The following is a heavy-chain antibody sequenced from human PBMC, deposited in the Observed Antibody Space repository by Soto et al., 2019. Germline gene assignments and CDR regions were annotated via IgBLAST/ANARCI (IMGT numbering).Heavy chain of an antibody. V-gene: IGHV3-21*01. Sequence: GGSLRLSCVGAGFTFSTYSINWVRQAPGKGLEWVSSISSRSDIYYADSVKGRFTISRDNAKNSVSLQMNSLRAEDTAVYYCAREYTAWPLAYGLDVWGQGTTVTVSS. J-gene: IGHJ6*02. CDR3: AREYTAWPLAYGLDV. CDR1: GFTFSTYS. CDR2: ISSRSDI. D-gene: IGHD2-2*02.